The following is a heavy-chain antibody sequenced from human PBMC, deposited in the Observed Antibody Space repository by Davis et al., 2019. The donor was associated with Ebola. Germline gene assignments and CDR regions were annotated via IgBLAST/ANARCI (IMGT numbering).Heavy chain of an antibody. Sequence: GESLKISCKDSGNSFNSHWIGWVRQLPGKGLEWMGVIFTGDSDTRYSPSFEGQVTISADKSFKTAFLQWSSLKASDTARYYCATLRRTITGMDDGFDIWGQGTMVTVSS. V-gene: IGHV5-51*01. CDR3: ATLRRTITGMDDGFDI. D-gene: IGHD1-20*01. CDR1: GNSFNSHW. CDR2: IFTGDSDT. J-gene: IGHJ3*02.